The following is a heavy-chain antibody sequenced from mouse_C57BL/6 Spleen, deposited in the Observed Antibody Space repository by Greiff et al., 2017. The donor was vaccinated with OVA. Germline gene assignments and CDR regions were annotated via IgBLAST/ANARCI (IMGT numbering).Heavy chain of an antibody. CDR2: INPSSGYT. CDR1: GYTFTSYT. CDR3: ARDYGRSEYYFDY. Sequence: VMLVESGAELARPGASVKMSCKASGYTFTSYTMHWVKQRPGQGLEWIGYINPSSGYTKYNQKFKDKATLTADKSSSTAYMQLSSLTSEDSAVYYCARDYGRSEYYFDYWGQGTTLTVSS. V-gene: IGHV1-4*01. J-gene: IGHJ2*01. D-gene: IGHD1-1*01.